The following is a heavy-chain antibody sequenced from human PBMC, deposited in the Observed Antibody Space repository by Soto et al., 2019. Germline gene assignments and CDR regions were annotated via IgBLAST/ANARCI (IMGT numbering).Heavy chain of an antibody. J-gene: IGHJ4*02. CDR3: ASAKQLWPSYFDY. D-gene: IGHD5-18*01. Sequence: SETLSLTCTVSGGSISSYYWSWIRQPPGKGLEWIGYIYYSGSTNYNPSLKSRVTISVDTSKNQFSLKLSSVTAAETAVYYCASAKQLWPSYFDYWGQGTLVTVSS. V-gene: IGHV4-59*01. CDR2: IYYSGST. CDR1: GGSISSYY.